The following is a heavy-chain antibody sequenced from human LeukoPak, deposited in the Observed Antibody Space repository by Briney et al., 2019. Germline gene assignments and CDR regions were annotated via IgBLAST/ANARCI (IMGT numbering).Heavy chain of an antibody. CDR1: GGSISSSSYY. J-gene: IGHJ4*02. Sequence: SETLSLTCTASGGSISSSSYYWGWIRQPPGKGLEWIGSIYYSGSTYYNPSLKSRVTISVDTSKNQFSLKLSSVTAADTAVYYCARHGAVADPYYFDYWGQGTLVTVSS. CDR2: IYYSGST. V-gene: IGHV4-39*01. D-gene: IGHD6-19*01. CDR3: ARHGAVADPYYFDY.